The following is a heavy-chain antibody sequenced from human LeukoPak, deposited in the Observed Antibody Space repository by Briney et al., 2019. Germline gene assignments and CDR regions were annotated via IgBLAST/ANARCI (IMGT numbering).Heavy chain of an antibody. J-gene: IGHJ4*02. CDR3: VKRDY. V-gene: IGHV3-30*02. CDR2: IRQDGNNR. Sequence: GGPLRLSCAASVFTFSNNDLPWVRQAPGKGLNWVEFIRQDGNNRYYADSVKGRFTISRDNSKDILYLEMDSLRPDDTALYYCVKRDYCGQGTLVTVSS. CDR1: VFTFSNND.